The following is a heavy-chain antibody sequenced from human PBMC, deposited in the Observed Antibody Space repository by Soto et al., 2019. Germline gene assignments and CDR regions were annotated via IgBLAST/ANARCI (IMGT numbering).Heavy chain of an antibody. D-gene: IGHD6-13*01. J-gene: IGHJ6*02. CDR2: IYYSGSP. CDR3: ASSNIAAAGFYYYGMDV. V-gene: IGHV4-59*01. CDR1: GGSISSYY. Sequence: SETLSLTCTVSGGSISSYYWSWIRQPPEKGLEWIGYIYYSGSPNYNPSLKSRVTISVDTSKNQFSLKLSSVTAADTAVYYCASSNIAAAGFYYYGMDVWGRGTTVTVSS.